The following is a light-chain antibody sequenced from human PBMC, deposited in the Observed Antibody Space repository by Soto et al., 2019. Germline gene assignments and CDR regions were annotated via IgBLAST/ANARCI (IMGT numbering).Light chain of an antibody. J-gene: IGLJ2*01. CDR3: QTWDNSTVV. CDR2: EDK. V-gene: IGLV3-1*01. Sequence: ELTQAPSVSVSPGQTARITCSGDKLGEKFACWYQQKPGQSPVVVIYEDKKRPSAIPERFSGSNSGNTATLTISGTEAMDEADYYCQTWDNSTVVFGGGTKVTVL. CDR1: KLGEKF.